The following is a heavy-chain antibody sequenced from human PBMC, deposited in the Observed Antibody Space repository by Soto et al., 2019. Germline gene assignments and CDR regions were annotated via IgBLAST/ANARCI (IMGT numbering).Heavy chain of an antibody. CDR1: GYSFTSYW. Sequence: PGESLKISCKGSGYSFTSYWIGWVRQMPGKGLEWMGIIYPGDSDTRYSPSFQGQVTISADKSISTAYLQWSSLKASDTAMYYCARRRQEGAYCGGDCYHDAFDIWGQGTMVTVSS. CDR3: ARRRQEGAYCGGDCYHDAFDI. J-gene: IGHJ3*02. CDR2: IYPGDSDT. V-gene: IGHV5-51*01. D-gene: IGHD2-21*02.